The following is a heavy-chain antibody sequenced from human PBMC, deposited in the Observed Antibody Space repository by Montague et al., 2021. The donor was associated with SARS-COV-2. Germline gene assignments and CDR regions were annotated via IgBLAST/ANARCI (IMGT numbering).Heavy chain of an antibody. CDR2: IDWDDDK. J-gene: IGHJ4*02. CDR1: GFSLSTSGVC. D-gene: IGHD3-16*01. Sequence: PALVKPTQTLTLTCSFSGFSLSTSGVCVSWIRQPPGKALECLAVIDWDDDKHYRPSLKSRITITKDSSKNQVVLTMTNMDPVDTAMYYCAHNNSAVTIEFGXWGQGTLVIVSS. CDR3: AHNNSAVTIEFGX. V-gene: IGHV2-5*08.